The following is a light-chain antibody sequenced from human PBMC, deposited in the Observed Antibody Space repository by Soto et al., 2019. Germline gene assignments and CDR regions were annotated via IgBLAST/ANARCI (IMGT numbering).Light chain of an antibody. V-gene: IGLV2-14*03. CDR3: CSYTRSGAVV. J-gene: IGLJ2*01. Sequence: QSALTQPASVSGSPGQSITISCTGTSSDVGGYNYVSWYQHHPGKAPKVMIYDVTNRDSGVSNRFTGSKSGNTASLTISGLQAEDEADYYCCSYTRSGAVVFGGGTKLTVL. CDR2: DVT. CDR1: SSDVGGYNY.